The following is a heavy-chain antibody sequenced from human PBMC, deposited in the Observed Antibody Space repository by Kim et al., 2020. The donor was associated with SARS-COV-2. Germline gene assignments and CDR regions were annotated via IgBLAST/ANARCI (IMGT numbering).Heavy chain of an antibody. D-gene: IGHD3-22*01. CDR2: IYYSGST. CDR1: GGSISSYY. J-gene: IGHJ6*02. V-gene: IGHV4-59*01. Sequence: SETLSLTCTVSGGSISSYYWSSIRQPPGKGLEWIGYIYYSGSTNYNPSLKSRVTISVDTSKNQFSLKLSSVTAADTAVYYCARGGDSSGYYYYYYGMDVWGQGTTVTVSS. CDR3: ARGGDSSGYYYYYYGMDV.